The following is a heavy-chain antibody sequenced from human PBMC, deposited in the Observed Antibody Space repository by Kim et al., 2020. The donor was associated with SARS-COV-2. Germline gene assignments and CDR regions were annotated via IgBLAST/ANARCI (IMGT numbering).Heavy chain of an antibody. V-gene: IGHV3-21*01. J-gene: IGHJ6*02. CDR3: ARWQNYDFWSGHENYYYYGMDV. D-gene: IGHD3-3*01. CDR1: GFTFSSYS. CDR2: ISSSSRYI. Sequence: GGSLRLSCAASGFTFSSYSMNWVRQAPGKGLEWVSSISSSSRYIYYADSVKGRFTISRDNAKNSLYLQMNSLRAEDTAVYYCARWQNYDFWSGHENYYYYGMDVWGQGTTVTVSS.